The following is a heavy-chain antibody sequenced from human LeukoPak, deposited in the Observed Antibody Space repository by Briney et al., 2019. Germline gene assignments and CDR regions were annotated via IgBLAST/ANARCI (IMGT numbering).Heavy chain of an antibody. CDR2: IKQDGSEK. D-gene: IGHD6-13*01. V-gene: IGHV3-7*01. CDR3: ARDEGDSSSWYYYYYGMDV. Sequence: GGSLRLSCAASGFTFSSYSMNWVRQAPGKGLEWVANIKQDGSEKYYVDSVKGRFTISRDNAKNSLYLQMNSLRAEDTAVYYCARDEGDSSSWYYYYYGMDVWGQGTTVTVSS. J-gene: IGHJ6*02. CDR1: GFTFSSYS.